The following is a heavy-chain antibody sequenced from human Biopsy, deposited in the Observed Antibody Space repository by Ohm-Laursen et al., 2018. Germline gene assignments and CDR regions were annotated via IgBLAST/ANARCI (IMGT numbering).Heavy chain of an antibody. CDR2: IYPGGST. CDR3: ASVVLGPTNDAFDL. CDR1: TVSFSSFY. J-gene: IGHJ3*01. Sequence: TLSLTCAVSTVSFSSFYWSWIRQPPGKGLEWIVRIYPGGSTNYNPSLKSRVTMSVDTSTKQLSLRLRSVTAADTAMYYCASVVLGPTNDAFDLWGQGTMVVVSS. V-gene: IGHV4-4*07. D-gene: IGHD3-22*01.